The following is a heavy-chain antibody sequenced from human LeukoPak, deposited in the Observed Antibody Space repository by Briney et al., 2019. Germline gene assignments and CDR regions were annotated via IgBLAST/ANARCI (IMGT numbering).Heavy chain of an antibody. Sequence: GGSLRLSCAASGFSFSDYYMSWIRQAPGKGLEWVSYISSSGDTMSYADSVKGRFTISRDNSKNTLYLQMNSLRAEDTAVYYCAKDLEGAFDIWGQGTMVTVSS. CDR2: ISSSGDTM. D-gene: IGHD1-1*01. V-gene: IGHV3-11*04. J-gene: IGHJ3*02. CDR3: AKDLEGAFDI. CDR1: GFSFSDYY.